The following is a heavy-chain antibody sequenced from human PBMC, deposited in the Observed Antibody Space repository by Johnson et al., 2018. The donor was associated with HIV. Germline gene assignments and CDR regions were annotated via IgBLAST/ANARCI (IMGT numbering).Heavy chain of an antibody. D-gene: IGHD3-10*01. CDR1: GFTFRSYA. V-gene: IGHV3-30*09. CDR3: ARNRITMVQMTSHDVFDI. Sequence: VQLVESGGGVVQPGRSLRLSCAASGFTFRSYAMHWVRQAPGRGLEWVAVISYDGSNRNYADSVKGRFAISRDNSKNTLYLQMNSRRAEDTAVYFCARNRITMVQMTSHDVFDIWGQGTMVTVSS. CDR2: ISYDGSNR. J-gene: IGHJ3*02.